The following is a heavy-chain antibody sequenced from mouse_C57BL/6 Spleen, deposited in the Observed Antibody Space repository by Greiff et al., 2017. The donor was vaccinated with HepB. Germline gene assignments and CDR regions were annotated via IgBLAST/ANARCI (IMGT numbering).Heavy chain of an antibody. D-gene: IGHD1-1*02. CDR2: IDPETGGT. J-gene: IGHJ3*01. CDR1: GYTFTDYE. V-gene: IGHV1-15*01. CDR3: TRYGDSWFAY. Sequence: QVHVKQSGAELVRPGASVTLSCKASGYTFTDYEMHWVKQTPVHGLEWIGAIDPETGGTAYNQKFKGKAILTADKSSSTAYMELRSLTSEDSAVYYCTRYGDSWFAYWGQGTLVTVSA.